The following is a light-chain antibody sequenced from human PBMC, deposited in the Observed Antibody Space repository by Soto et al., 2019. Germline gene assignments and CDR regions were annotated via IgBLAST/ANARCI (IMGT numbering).Light chain of an antibody. Sequence: VVLTQSPGTLSLSPGEGAALSCRASQSVDNYVAWYRQRPGQAPRLLLYASSRRAPGIPDRFSGSGSGTDFTLTISRLEPEDFAIYYCQQFVNSPSFGQGTKLEIK. J-gene: IGKJ2*03. CDR2: ASS. CDR1: QSVDNY. CDR3: QQFVNSPS. V-gene: IGKV3-20*01.